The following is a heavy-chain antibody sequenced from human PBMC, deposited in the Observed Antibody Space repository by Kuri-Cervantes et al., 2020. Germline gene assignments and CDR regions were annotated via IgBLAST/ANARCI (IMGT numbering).Heavy chain of an antibody. V-gene: IGHV4-4*02. J-gene: IGHJ4*02. CDR2: VYHGGST. Sequence: SETLSLTVAVSVGSIISSNWWSWVRQPPGKGLEWIGEVYHGGSTNYNPSLKSRVTLSVDKSKNQFSLKLSSVTAADTAVYYCASLHDYGENDYWGQGTLVTVSS. D-gene: IGHD4-17*01. CDR3: ASLHDYGENDY. CDR1: VGSIISSNW.